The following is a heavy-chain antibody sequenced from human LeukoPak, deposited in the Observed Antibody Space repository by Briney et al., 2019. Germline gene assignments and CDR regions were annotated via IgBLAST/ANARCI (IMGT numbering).Heavy chain of an antibody. Sequence: SETLSLTCTVSGGSISSSSYYWGWIRQPPGKGLEWIGSIYYSGSTYYNPSLKSRVTISVDTSKNQFSLKLSSVTAADTAVYYCARATGGGNSPPEGWFDPWGQGTLVTVSS. CDR3: ARATGGGNSPPEGWFDP. J-gene: IGHJ5*02. CDR2: IYYSGST. D-gene: IGHD4-23*01. V-gene: IGHV4-39*07. CDR1: GGSISSSSYY.